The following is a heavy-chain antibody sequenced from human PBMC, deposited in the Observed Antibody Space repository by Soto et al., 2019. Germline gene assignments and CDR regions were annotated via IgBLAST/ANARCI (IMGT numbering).Heavy chain of an antibody. V-gene: IGHV4-39*01. CDR1: GGSISSSSYY. CDR3: GSGKTDY. J-gene: IGHJ4*02. CDR2: IYYSGTT. D-gene: IGHD3-10*01. Sequence: QLQLQLSGPGLVKPSDTLSLTCTVSGGSISSSSYYWGWIRQPPGKGLEWIGAIYYSGTTFYNPSLKSRVTLSVDTSNNQFSLELSSVTAADTAVDFFGSGKTDYWGPGTLFTVSS.